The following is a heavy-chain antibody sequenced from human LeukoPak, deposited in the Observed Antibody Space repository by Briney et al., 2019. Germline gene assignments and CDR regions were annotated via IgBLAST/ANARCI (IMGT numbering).Heavy chain of an antibody. Sequence: SETLSLTCIVSGDSLSNSGWSWGWIRQPPGKGLEWIGTMPYDENVADNEIPSYNPSLKSRVSISADTAKNQLSLKVNSVTAADTASYYCARLTLTGVGGRGWFDAGGQGTLVIVSS. CDR2: MPYDENVADNEIP. J-gene: IGHJ5*02. CDR3: ARLTLTGVGGRGWFDA. CDR1: GDSLSNSGWS. V-gene: IGHV4-39*01. D-gene: IGHD3-3*01.